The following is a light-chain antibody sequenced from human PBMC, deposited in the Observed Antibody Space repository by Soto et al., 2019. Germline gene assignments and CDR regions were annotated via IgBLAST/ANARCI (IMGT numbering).Light chain of an antibody. V-gene: IGLV2-8*01. CDR3: SSYAGNANDV. Sequence: QSALTQPPSASGSPGQSVTISCTGTSSDVGGYNYVSWYQQHPDKAPKLMIYEVSQRPSGVPDRFSGSKSGNTASLTVSGLQAEDEADYYCSSYAGNANDVFGTGTKVTVL. J-gene: IGLJ1*01. CDR2: EVS. CDR1: SSDVGGYNY.